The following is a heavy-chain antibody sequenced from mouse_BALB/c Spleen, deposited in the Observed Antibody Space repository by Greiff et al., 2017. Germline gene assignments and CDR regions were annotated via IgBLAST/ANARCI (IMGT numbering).Heavy chain of an antibody. V-gene: IGHV3-8*02. CDR3: ARQLGLPPWFAY. J-gene: IGHJ3*01. CDR2: ISYSGST. D-gene: IGHD3-1*01. CDR1: GDSITSGY. Sequence: EVKLVESGPSLVKPSQTLSLTCSVTGDSITSGYWNWIRKFPGNKLEYMGYISYSGSTYYNPSLKSRISITRDTSKNQYYLQLNSVTTEDTATYYCARQLGLPPWFAYWGQGTLVTVSA.